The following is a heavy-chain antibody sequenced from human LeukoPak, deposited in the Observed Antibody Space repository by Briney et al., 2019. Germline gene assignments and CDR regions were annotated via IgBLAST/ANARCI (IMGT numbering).Heavy chain of an antibody. V-gene: IGHV1-46*01. J-gene: IGHJ6*03. CDR2: ISPSGGST. CDR1: GYTFTSNY. D-gene: IGHD6-19*01. CDR3: GRYGLGYYYMDV. Sequence: ASVKVSCKAFGYTFTSNYMHWVRQAPGQGPEWMGVISPSGGSTTYAQKFQGRVTLTRDMSTSTDYLELSSLGSEDTAVYYCGRYGLGYYYMDVWGKGTTVTVSS.